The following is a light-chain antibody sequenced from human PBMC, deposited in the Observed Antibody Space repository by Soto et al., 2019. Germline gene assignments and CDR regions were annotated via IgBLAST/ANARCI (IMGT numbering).Light chain of an antibody. V-gene: IGLV2-8*01. CDR3: SLYVGNNNLV. CDR2: EVS. Sequence: QSVLTQPPSASGSPGQSVTISCTGTGSDVGDYNYVSWYQQHPGKAPKLMIYEVSKRPSGVPDRFSGSKSGNTASLTVSGLQAEDEADYYCSLYVGNNNLVFGGGTKMTVL. CDR1: GSDVGDYNY. J-gene: IGLJ2*01.